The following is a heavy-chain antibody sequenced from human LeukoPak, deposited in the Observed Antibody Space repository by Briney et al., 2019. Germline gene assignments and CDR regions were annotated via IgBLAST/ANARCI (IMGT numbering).Heavy chain of an antibody. J-gene: IGHJ5*02. CDR1: GGSISSYY. V-gene: IGHV4-59*01. CDR2: IYYSGST. Sequence: SETLSLTRTVSGGSISSYYWSWIRQPPGKGLEWIGYIYYSGSTNYNPSLKSRVTISVDTSKNQFSLKLSSVTAADTAVYYCAREGVGATNWFDPWGQGTLVTVSS. D-gene: IGHD1-26*01. CDR3: AREGVGATNWFDP.